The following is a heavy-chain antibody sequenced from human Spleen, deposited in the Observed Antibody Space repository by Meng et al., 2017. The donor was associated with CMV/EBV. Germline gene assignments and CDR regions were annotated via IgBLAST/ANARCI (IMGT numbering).Heavy chain of an antibody. V-gene: IGHV3-30*19. CDR2: ISHDGSNK. CDR3: ARGRAQGYYFDY. J-gene: IGHJ4*02. Sequence: GGSLRLSCAASGFTFNDYHMHWVRQVPGKGLEWVAVISHDGSNKYYADSVKGRFTISRDNSKNTLYLQMNSLRDEDTAVYYCARGRAQGYYFDYWGQGTLVTVSS. CDR1: GFTFNDYH.